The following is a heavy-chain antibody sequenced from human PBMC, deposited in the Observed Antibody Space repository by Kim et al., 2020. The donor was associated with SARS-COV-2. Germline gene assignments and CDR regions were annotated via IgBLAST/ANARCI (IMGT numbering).Heavy chain of an antibody. CDR3: ARDLDYVYVGGWFDP. J-gene: IGHJ5*02. Sequence: VKGRFTISRDNAKNYLYLHMNSLRADDTAVYYCARDLDYVYVGGWFDPWGQGTLVTVSS. V-gene: IGHV3-11*01. D-gene: IGHD3-16*01.